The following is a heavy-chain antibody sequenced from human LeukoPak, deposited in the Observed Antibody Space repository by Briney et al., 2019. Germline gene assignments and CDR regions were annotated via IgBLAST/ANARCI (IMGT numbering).Heavy chain of an antibody. V-gene: IGHV3-11*04. D-gene: IGHD6-13*01. CDR3: ARDWRRGMASIAAAGPPDY. CDR1: GGSISSSSYY. CDR2: ISSSGSTI. Sequence: PSETLSLTCTVSGGSISSSSYYWGWIRQPPGKGLEWVSYISSSGSTIYYADSVKGRFTISRDNAKNSLYLQMNSLRAEDTAVYYCARDWRRGMASIAAAGPPDYWGQGTLVTVSS. J-gene: IGHJ4*02.